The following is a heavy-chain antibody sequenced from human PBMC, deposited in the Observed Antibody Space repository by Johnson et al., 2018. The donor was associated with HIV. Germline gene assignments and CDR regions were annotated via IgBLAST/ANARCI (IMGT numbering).Heavy chain of an antibody. CDR3: VRQYELYGYAFDL. Sequence: QVHLVESGGGLVKPGGSLRLSCAASGITFSDYYMSWIRQAPGKGLEWVSYISSSGSTIYYADSVKGRFTVSRDNAKNSLYLQMNDLRAEDTAVYYCVRQYELYGYAFDLWGQGTVVTVSS. V-gene: IGHV3-11*01. CDR2: ISSSGSTI. CDR1: GITFSDYY. J-gene: IGHJ3*01. D-gene: IGHD5-18*01.